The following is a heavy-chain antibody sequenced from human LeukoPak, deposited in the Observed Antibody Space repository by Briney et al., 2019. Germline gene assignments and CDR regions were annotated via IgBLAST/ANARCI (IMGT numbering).Heavy chain of an antibody. J-gene: IGHJ4*02. CDR1: GYTFTSYG. V-gene: IGHV1-18*01. CDR2: ISAYNGNT. CDR3: ARVLMITFGGVIENVDY. Sequence: GASVKVSCKASGYTFTSYGISWVRQAPGQGLEWMGWISAYNGNTNYAQKLQGRVTMTTDTSTSTAYMELRSLRSDDTAVYYCARVLMITFGGVIENVDYWAREPWSPSPQ. D-gene: IGHD3-16*02.